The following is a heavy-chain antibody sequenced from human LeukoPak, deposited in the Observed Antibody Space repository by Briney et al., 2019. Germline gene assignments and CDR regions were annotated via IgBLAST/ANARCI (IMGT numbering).Heavy chain of an antibody. J-gene: IGHJ4*02. CDR3: ARDRKWELLQYFDY. CDR2: IYHSGST. CDR1: GGSISTSGSY. Sequence: SETLSLTCTVSGGSISTSGSYWGWVRQPPGKGLEWIGSIYHSGSTYYNPSLKSRVTISVDTSKNQFSLKLSSVTAADTAVYYCARDRKWELLQYFDYWGQGTLVTVSS. V-gene: IGHV4-39*07. D-gene: IGHD1-26*01.